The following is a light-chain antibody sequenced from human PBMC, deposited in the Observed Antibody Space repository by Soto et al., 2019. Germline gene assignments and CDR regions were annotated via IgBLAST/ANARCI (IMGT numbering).Light chain of an antibody. V-gene: IGLV3-21*04. CDR2: YNS. CDR1: NIGRKS. CDR3: QVWDSSSDLVV. J-gene: IGLJ2*01. Sequence: SYELAQPPSVSVAPGKTARITCGGNNIGRKSGHWYQQKPGQAPVVVIYYNSDRPSGIPERFSGSNSGNTATLTISSVEAGDEADYHCQVWDSSSDLVVFGGGTKLTVL.